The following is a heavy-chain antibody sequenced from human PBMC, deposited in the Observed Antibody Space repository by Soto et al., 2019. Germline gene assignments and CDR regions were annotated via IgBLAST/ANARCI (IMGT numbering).Heavy chain of an antibody. J-gene: IGHJ4*02. CDR3: AREEVGVLAY. CDR2: ISYDGSNK. D-gene: IGHD1-26*01. Sequence: PGGSLRLSCAASGFTFSSYAMHWVRQAPGKGLEWVAVISYDGSNKYYADSVKGRFTISRDNSKNTLYLQMNSLRAEDTAVYYCAREEVGVLAYWGQGTLVTVSS. V-gene: IGHV3-30-3*01. CDR1: GFTFSSYA.